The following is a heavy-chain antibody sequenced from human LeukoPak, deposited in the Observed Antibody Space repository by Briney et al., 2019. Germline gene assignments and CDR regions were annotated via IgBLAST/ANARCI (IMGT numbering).Heavy chain of an antibody. D-gene: IGHD3-22*01. CDR1: GFTFSSNA. V-gene: IGHV3-30-3*01. CDR3: ARDLKWFTFDY. J-gene: IGHJ4*02. CDR2: ISYDGSNK. Sequence: GGSLRLSCAASGFTFSSNAMHWVRQAPGKGLEWVAVISYDGSNKYYADSVKGRFTISRDNSKNTLYLQMNSLRAEDTAVYYCARDLKWFTFDYWGQGTLVTVSS.